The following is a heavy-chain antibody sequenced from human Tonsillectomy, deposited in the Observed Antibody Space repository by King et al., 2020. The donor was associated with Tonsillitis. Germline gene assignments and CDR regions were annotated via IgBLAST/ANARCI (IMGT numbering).Heavy chain of an antibody. Sequence: VQLVESGGGLVQPGGSLRISCEASGFTFSSYWMSWVRQAPGKGLEWVANIKQDGSEKYYVDSVKGRFTISRDNAKNSLYLQMNSLRAEDTAVYYCARAQDSSGYYLNWFDPWGQGTLVTVSS. CDR1: GFTFSSYW. J-gene: IGHJ5*02. CDR2: IKQDGSEK. CDR3: ARAQDSSGYYLNWFDP. D-gene: IGHD3-22*01. V-gene: IGHV3-7*03.